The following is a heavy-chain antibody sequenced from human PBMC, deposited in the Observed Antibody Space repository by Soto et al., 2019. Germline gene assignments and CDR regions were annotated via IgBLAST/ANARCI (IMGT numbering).Heavy chain of an antibody. V-gene: IGHV1-18*01. D-gene: IGHD5-12*01. Sequence: QVHLVQSGVEVKTPGASVKVSCQASGYTFFTYDISWVRQAPGQGLEWMGWISTYSGDTKDAQKFQGRVTMTTDTSTTTAYLELRGMRSDDTAVYYCARHHGPTTSENWFDPWGQGNLVTVSS. J-gene: IGHJ5*02. CDR2: ISTYSGDT. CDR1: GYTFFTYD. CDR3: ARHHGPTTSENWFDP.